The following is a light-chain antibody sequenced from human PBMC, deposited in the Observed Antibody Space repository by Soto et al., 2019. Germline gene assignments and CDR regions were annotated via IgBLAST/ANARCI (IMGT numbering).Light chain of an antibody. CDR3: CAYAGSSTFVV. CDR1: SSDVGSYNL. Sequence: QSALTQPASVSGSPGQSITISCTGTSSDVGSYNLVSWYQQHPSKAPKLMIYEVSKRPSEVSNRFSGSKSGNTASLTISGVQAEEEADYYCCAYAGSSTFVVFGGGTKLTVL. CDR2: EVS. V-gene: IGLV2-23*02. J-gene: IGLJ2*01.